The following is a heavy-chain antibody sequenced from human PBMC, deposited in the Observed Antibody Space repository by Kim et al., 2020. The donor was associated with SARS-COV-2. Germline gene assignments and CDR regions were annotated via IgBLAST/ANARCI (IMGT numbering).Heavy chain of an antibody. J-gene: IGHJ4*02. D-gene: IGHD3-16*01. CDR3: VRGYAGGPFDL. CDR2: INRNSDST. V-gene: IGHV3-20*01. Sequence: GGSLRLSCAASGFTFDDYGMSWVRQAPGKGLEWVSGINRNSDSTGYADSVKGRFTISRDNAKNSLFLQMNSQRAEDTALYHCVRGYAGGPFDLWGQGTL. CDR1: GFTFDDYG.